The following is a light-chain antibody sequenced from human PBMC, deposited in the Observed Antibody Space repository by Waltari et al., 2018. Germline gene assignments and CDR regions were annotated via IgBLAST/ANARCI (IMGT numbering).Light chain of an antibody. V-gene: IGKV1-12*01. CDR2: TVS. CDR1: QDISNW. CDR3: QQASGLPWT. Sequence: DIQMTQSPSSVSASVGDRVTITCRASQDISNWLAWYQQKSGKAPKLLLHTVSTLQIGVPPRFSGSGSGTDFTLTISSLQPEDFATYFCQQASGLPWTFGQGTKVEIK. J-gene: IGKJ1*01.